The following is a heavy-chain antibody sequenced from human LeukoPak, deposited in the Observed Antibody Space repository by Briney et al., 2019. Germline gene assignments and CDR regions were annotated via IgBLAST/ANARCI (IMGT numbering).Heavy chain of an antibody. CDR3: ARDMSLLWFGDPFDY. V-gene: IGHV3-48*01. D-gene: IGHD3-10*01. J-gene: IGHJ4*02. CDR2: ISSSSSVI. CDR1: GFTFSTYS. Sequence: PGGSLRLSCAASGFTFSTYSMGWVRQAPGKGLEWISYISSSSSVIYYADSVKGRFTISRDNARNSLYLQMNSLRGEDTAVYYCARDMSLLWFGDPFDYWGQGTLVTVSS.